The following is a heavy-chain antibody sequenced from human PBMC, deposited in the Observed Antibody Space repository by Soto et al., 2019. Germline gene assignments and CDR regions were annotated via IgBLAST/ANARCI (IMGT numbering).Heavy chain of an antibody. V-gene: IGHV3-23*01. D-gene: IGHD3-3*01. CDR1: GFTFSSYA. J-gene: IGHJ6*02. CDR3: AKDSPLRFLEWFRAQNYYYYGMDV. CDR2: ISGSGGST. Sequence: GGSLRLSCAASGFTFSSYAMSWVRQAPGKGLEWVSAISGSGGSTYYADSVKGRFTISRDNSKNTLYLQMNSLRAEDTAVYYCAKDSPLRFLEWFRAQNYYYYGMDVWGQGTTVTVSS.